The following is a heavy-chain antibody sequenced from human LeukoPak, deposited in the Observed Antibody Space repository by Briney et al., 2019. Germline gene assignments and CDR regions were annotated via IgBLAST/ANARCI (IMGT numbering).Heavy chain of an antibody. CDR3: ARDRGYADFARSDTFDI. V-gene: IGHV1-2*02. D-gene: IGHD4-17*01. J-gene: IGHJ3*02. CDR2: VNPNSGGT. Sequence: ASVKVSCKAYGYTFTDYYMHWVRQAPGQGLEWMGWVNPNSGGTNFAQKFQDRVTMTRDTSISTSYMELSRLTSEDTAVYYCARDRGYADFARSDTFDIWGQGTRVTVSS. CDR1: GYTFTDYY.